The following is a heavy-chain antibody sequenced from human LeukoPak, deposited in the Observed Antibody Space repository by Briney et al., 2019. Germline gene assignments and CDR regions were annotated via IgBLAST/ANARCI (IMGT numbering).Heavy chain of an antibody. J-gene: IGHJ4*01. CDR2: INQDGGEK. D-gene: IGHD6-13*01. Sequence: GGSLRLSCAVSGFTFSSYWMNWVRQAPGKGLEWVASINQDGGEKYYVDSVKDRFTISRVNAKNSLYLQMSSLRAEDTAVYYCARDGTAAGLYFDLWGQGTLVTVS. V-gene: IGHV3-7*01. CDR1: GFTFSSYW. CDR3: ARDGTAAGLYFDL.